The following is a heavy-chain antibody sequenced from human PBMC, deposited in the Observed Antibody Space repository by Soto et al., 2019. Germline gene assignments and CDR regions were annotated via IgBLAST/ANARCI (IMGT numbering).Heavy chain of an antibody. CDR2: IYYSGST. Sequence: QVQLQESGPGLVKPSETLSLTCTVSGGSISSYYWSWIRQPPGKGLEWIGYIYYSGSTNYNPSLKSRVTISVDTSKNQFSLKLSSVTASDTAVYYCAREGVTRNYYYDGMDVWGQGTTVTVSS. J-gene: IGHJ6*02. CDR1: GGSISSYY. V-gene: IGHV4-59*01. D-gene: IGHD2-21*02. CDR3: AREGVTRNYYYDGMDV.